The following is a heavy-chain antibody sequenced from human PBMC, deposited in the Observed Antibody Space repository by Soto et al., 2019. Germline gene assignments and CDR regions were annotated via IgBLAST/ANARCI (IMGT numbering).Heavy chain of an antibody. CDR3: ARALWCGESYYYYGMDV. Sequence: QVQLVQSGAEVKKPGASVKVSCKASGYTFTSYGISWVRQAPGQGLEWMGWISAYNGNTNYAQKLQGRVTMTTDTATSTAYMELRSLRSDDTAVYYCARALWCGESYYYYGMDVWGQGTTVTVSS. D-gene: IGHD3-10*01. CDR2: ISAYNGNT. J-gene: IGHJ6*02. CDR1: GYTFTSYG. V-gene: IGHV1-18*01.